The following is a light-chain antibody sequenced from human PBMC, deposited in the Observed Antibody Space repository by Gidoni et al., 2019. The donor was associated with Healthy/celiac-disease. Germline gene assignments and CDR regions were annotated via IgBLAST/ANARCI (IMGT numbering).Light chain of an antibody. Sequence: IVMTQSPATLSVSPGESATLPCRASQSVSSNLAWYQQKPGQAPRLLIYGASTRATGIPARFSGSGSGTEFTLTISSLQSEDFAVYYCQQYNNWPGLTFGGGTKVEIK. J-gene: IGKJ4*01. CDR3: QQYNNWPGLT. CDR2: GAS. CDR1: QSVSSN. V-gene: IGKV3-15*01.